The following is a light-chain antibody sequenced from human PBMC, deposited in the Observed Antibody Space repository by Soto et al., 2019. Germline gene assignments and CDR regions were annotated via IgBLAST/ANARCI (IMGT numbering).Light chain of an antibody. CDR1: QSFNSIY. V-gene: IGKV3-20*01. J-gene: IGKJ1*01. CDR3: QQFGRSPRT. Sequence: ESVWMQAPGSLSLSPGERATLSCRASQSFNSIYLAWYQQKPGQAPRFVIYGASTRASGIPDRVGGGGSAAVLALTISRLADQDCAVYYCQQFGRSPRTVGQGTKVDIK. CDR2: GAS.